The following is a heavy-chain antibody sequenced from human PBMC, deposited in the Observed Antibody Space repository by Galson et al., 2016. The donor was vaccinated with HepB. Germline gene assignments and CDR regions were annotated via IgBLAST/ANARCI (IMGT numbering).Heavy chain of an antibody. Sequence: SVKVSCKASGNTFTASAIHWVRQAPGQRLEWMGWITVVNGNTKYSQKFQDRVTFTSDTSASTAYMDLGSLTSEDTAVYYCARIGGGSSGFDYWGQGSLVTDSS. CDR2: ITVVNGNT. CDR3: ARIGGGSSGFDY. CDR1: GNTFTASA. V-gene: IGHV1-3*01. J-gene: IGHJ4*02. D-gene: IGHD2-15*01.